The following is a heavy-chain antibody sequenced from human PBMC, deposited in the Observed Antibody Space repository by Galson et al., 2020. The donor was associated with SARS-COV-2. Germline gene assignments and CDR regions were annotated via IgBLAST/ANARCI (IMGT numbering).Heavy chain of an antibody. V-gene: IGHV3-23*01. CDR1: GFPFTTFA. Sequence: GESLKISCTASGFPFTTFAVNWVRQAPGKGLEWVSSVSGSGDTTYYADAVKGRFTISRDNSENTVSLQMDSLRAEDTATYYCAKGGRYSYGRFDSWGQGTLVIVSS. CDR2: VSGSGDTT. D-gene: IGHD5-18*01. CDR3: AKGGRYSYGRFDS. J-gene: IGHJ4*02.